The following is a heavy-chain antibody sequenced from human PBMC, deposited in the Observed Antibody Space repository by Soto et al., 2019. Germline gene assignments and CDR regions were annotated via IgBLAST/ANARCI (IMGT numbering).Heavy chain of an antibody. J-gene: IGHJ4*02. CDR3: ASMSSGYYLLHFDY. D-gene: IGHD3-22*01. CDR1: GYTFTSYG. CDR2: ISAYNGNT. Sequence: ASVKVSCKASGYTFTSYGISWVRQAPGQGLEWMGWISAYNGNTNYAQKLQGRVTMTTDTSTSTAYMELRSLRSGDTAVYYCASMSSGYYLLHFDYWGQGTLVTVSS. V-gene: IGHV1-18*01.